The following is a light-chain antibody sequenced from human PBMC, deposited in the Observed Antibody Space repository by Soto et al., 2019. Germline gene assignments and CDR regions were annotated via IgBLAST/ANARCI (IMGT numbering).Light chain of an antibody. J-gene: IGKJ1*01. V-gene: IGKV3-15*01. CDR2: DAS. CDR1: QTVSSN. Sequence: EIAMTHSQATLSVSPVDRATLXGRASQTVSSNLAWYQQKPGQALRLLIYDASTRATGIPARFSGSGSGTEFTLTTRRLQAEDFAVYYCQQYNNWRTFGQGTKVDIK. CDR3: QQYNNWRT.